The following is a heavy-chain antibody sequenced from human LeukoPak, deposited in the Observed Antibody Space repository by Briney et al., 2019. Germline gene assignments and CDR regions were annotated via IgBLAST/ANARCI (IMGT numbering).Heavy chain of an antibody. V-gene: IGHV3-30-3*01. CDR1: GFTFSSYA. Sequence: GGSLRLSCAASGFTFSSYAMHWVRQAPGKGLEWVAVISYDGSNKYYADSVKGRFTISRDNSKNTLYLQMNSPRAEDTAVYYCARDHPYIEYSRPRRNYFDYWGQGTLVTVSS. CDR3: ARDHPYIEYSRPRRNYFDY. J-gene: IGHJ4*02. D-gene: IGHD6-6*01. CDR2: ISYDGSNK.